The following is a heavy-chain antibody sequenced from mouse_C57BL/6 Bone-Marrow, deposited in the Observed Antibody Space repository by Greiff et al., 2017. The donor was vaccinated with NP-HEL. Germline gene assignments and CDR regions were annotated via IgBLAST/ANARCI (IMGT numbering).Heavy chain of an antibody. V-gene: IGHV1-81*01. CDR2: IYPRSGNT. CDR1: GYTFTSYG. D-gene: IGHD1-1*01. J-gene: IGHJ2*01. CDR3: ARDYYGSSYYY. Sequence: VQLQQSGAELARPGASVKLSCKASGYTFTSYGISWVKQRTGQGLEWIGEIYPRSGNTYYNEKFKGKATLTADKSSSTAYMELRSLTSEDSAFYFCARDYYGSSYYYWGQGTTLTVSS.